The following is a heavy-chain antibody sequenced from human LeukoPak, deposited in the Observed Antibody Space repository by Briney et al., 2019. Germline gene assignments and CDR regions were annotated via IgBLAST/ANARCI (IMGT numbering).Heavy chain of an antibody. J-gene: IGHJ4*01. D-gene: IGHD6-19*01. CDR2: ISYDGSNK. CDR3: AKDGEWLAFDY. V-gene: IGHV3-30*18. CDR1: GFTFSSYG. Sequence: GRSLRLSCAASGFTFSSYGMHWVRQAPGKGLEWVAVISYDGSNKYYADSVKGRFTISRDNSKNTLYLQMNSLRAEDTAVYYCAKDGEWLAFDYWGHGTLVTVSS.